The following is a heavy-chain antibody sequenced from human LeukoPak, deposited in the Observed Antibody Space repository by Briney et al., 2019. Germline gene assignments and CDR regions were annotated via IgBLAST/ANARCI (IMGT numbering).Heavy chain of an antibody. Sequence: PGGSLRLSCAASGFTFSDYYMSWIRQAPGKGLEWISYISSSGSTISYADSVKGRFTISRDNAKNSLYLQMNSLRAEVTAVYYCASPWIAAAGSAGDYCGQGTLVTVSS. J-gene: IGHJ4*02. V-gene: IGHV3-11*01. D-gene: IGHD6-13*01. CDR3: ASPWIAAAGSAGDY. CDR1: GFTFSDYY. CDR2: ISSSGSTI.